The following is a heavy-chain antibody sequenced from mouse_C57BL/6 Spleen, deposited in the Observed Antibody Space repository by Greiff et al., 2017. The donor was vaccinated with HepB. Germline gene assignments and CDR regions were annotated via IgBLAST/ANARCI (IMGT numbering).Heavy chain of an antibody. Sequence: EVHLVESGGGLVQPKGSLKLSCAASGFSFNTYAMNWVRQAPGKGLEWVARIRSKSNNYATYYADSVKDRFTISRDDSESMLYLQMNNLKTEDTAMYYCVRQDGYYSFAYWGQGTLVTVSA. V-gene: IGHV10-1*01. CDR3: VRQDGYYSFAY. D-gene: IGHD2-3*01. CDR1: GFSFNTYA. CDR2: IRSKSNNYAT. J-gene: IGHJ3*01.